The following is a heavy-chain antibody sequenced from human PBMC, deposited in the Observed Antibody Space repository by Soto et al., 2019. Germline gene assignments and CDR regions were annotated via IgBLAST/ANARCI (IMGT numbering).Heavy chain of an antibody. CDR1: GFTFSSYG. CDR2: ISYDGSNK. V-gene: IGHV3-30*18. J-gene: IGHJ4*02. Sequence: QVQLVESGGGVVQPGRSLRLSCAASGFTFSSYGMHWVRQAPGKGLEWVALISYDGSNKYYADSVKGRFTISRDNSKNTLYLQMNSLRAEDTAVYYCAKRGRVYNWNTGGVDYWGQGTLVTVSS. D-gene: IGHD1-20*01. CDR3: AKRGRVYNWNTGGVDY.